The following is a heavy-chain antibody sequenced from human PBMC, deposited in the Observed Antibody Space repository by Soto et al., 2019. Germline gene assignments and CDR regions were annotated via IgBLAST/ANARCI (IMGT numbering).Heavy chain of an antibody. CDR3: AGDERRTCTSSTCYYFDY. V-gene: IGHV1-18*04. D-gene: IGHD2-2*01. J-gene: IGHJ4*02. CDR2: TSADNGDT. CDR1: GYSFTHYG. Sequence: QVQLVQSGAEVKEPGASVKVSCKASGYSFTHYGFSWVRQAPGQGLEWMAWTSADNGDTNYAPKLQGRVTLTTDTSTGTAYMELRSLRSDDTAVYYCAGDERRTCTSSTCYYFDYWGQGTLVSVSS.